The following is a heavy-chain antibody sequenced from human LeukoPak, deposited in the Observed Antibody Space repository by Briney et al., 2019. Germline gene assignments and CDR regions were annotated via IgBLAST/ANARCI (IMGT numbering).Heavy chain of an antibody. CDR2: ISSSGSII. D-gene: IGHD3-22*01. J-gene: IGHJ4*02. Sequence: GGSLRLSCAASGFTFSDYYMTWIRQAPGRGLEWVSYISSSGSIIYYADSVKGRFIISRDNAKNSLYLQMNSLRAEDTAVYFCARVGYDSSGRFDYWGQGTLVTVSS. CDR3: ARVGYDSSGRFDY. V-gene: IGHV3-11*04. CDR1: GFTFSDYY.